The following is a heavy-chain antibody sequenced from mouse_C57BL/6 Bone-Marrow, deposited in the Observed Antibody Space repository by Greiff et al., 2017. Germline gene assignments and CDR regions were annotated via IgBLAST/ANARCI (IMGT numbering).Heavy chain of an antibody. J-gene: IGHJ1*03. Sequence: QVQLQQSGAELVRPGASVTLSCKASGYTFTDYEMHWVKQTPVHGLEWIGAIDPETGGTAYNQKFKGKAILTADKSSSTAYVELRSLTSEDSAFYYCTRLTTVVGYWYFDVWGTGTTVTVSS. D-gene: IGHD1-1*01. V-gene: IGHV1-15*01. CDR3: TRLTTVVGYWYFDV. CDR2: IDPETGGT. CDR1: GYTFTDYE.